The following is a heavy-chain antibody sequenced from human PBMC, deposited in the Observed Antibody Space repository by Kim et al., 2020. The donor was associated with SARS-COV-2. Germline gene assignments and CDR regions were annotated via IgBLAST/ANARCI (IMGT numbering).Heavy chain of an antibody. V-gene: IGHV3-7*03. D-gene: IGHD6-19*01. Sequence: GGSLRLSCAASGFTFSSYWMSWVRPAPGKGLEWVANIKQDGSEKYYVDSVKGRFTISRDNAKNSLYLQMNSMRAEDTAVYYCARDQEITGGSIAVARGVEAFDIWGQGTIVTVSS. CDR2: IKQDGSEK. J-gene: IGHJ3*02. CDR1: GFTFSSYW. CDR3: ARDQEITGGSIAVARGVEAFDI.